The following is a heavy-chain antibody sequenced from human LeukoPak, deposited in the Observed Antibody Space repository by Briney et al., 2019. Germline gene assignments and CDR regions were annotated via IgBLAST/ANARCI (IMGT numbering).Heavy chain of an antibody. V-gene: IGHV4-4*07. Sequence: SETLSLTCTVSGGSISSYYWSWIRQPAGKGLEWIGRIYTSGSTNYNPSLKSRVTMSVDTSKNQFSLRLSSVTAADTAVYYCARDMGYSYDYVFDYWGQGTLVTVSS. D-gene: IGHD5-18*01. CDR3: ARDMGYSYDYVFDY. J-gene: IGHJ4*02. CDR2: IYTSGST. CDR1: GGSISSYY.